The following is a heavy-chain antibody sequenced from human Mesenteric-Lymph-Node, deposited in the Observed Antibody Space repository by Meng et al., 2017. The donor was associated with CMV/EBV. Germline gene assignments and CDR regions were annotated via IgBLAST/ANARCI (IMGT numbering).Heavy chain of an antibody. D-gene: IGHD6-19*01. CDR3: ARDHGVAVAGTDPPYLGMDV. CDR2: IYYSGST. CDR1: GGSISKSRYY. Sequence: GSLRLSCTVSGGSISKSRYYWGWIRQPPGKGLEWIGSIYYSGSTYYNPSLKSRVTISVDTSKNQFSLKLRSVTAADTAVYYCARDHGVAVAGTDPPYLGMDVWGQGTTVTVSS. J-gene: IGHJ6*02. V-gene: IGHV4-39*07.